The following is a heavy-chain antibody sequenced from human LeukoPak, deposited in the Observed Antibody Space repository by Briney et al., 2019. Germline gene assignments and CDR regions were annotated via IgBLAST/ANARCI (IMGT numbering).Heavy chain of an antibody. Sequence: GGSLRLSCTASGFTFGGYAMSWFRQAPGKGLEWVGFIRSKAYGGTTEYAASVKGRFTISRDDSKSIAYLQMNSLKTEDTAVYYCTRDSSITIFGVVKRSLGMDVWGQGTTVTVSS. CDR3: TRDSSITIFGVVKRSLGMDV. D-gene: IGHD3-3*01. J-gene: IGHJ6*02. CDR1: GFTFGGYA. V-gene: IGHV3-49*03. CDR2: IRSKAYGGTT.